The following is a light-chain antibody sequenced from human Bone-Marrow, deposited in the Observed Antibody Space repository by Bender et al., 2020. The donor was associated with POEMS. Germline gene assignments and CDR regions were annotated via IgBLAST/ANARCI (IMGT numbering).Light chain of an antibody. Sequence: QSALTQPPSASGSPGQSVTVSCTGTSYDVGAYNYVSWYQQHPGKAPKLMIYDVSDRPSGVSNRFSGSKSGNTASLTISGLQAEDEADYYCSSYTSSSTFVFGTGTKVTVL. V-gene: IGLV2-14*03. CDR2: DVS. CDR3: SSYTSSSTFV. CDR1: SYDVGAYNY. J-gene: IGLJ1*01.